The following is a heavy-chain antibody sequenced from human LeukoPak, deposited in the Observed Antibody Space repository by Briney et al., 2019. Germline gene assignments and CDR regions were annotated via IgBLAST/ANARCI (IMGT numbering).Heavy chain of an antibody. J-gene: IGHJ4*02. V-gene: IGHV4-31*03. CDR2: XXXSGST. CDR1: GGSISSGGYC. D-gene: IGHD3-22*01. Sequence: SQTLSLTCTVSGGSISSGGYCWSWIRQHPGXXXXXXXXXXXSGSTYYNPSLKSRVTISVDTSKNQFSLKLSSVTAADTAVYCCARAPPTYYYDSSGYSPFDYWGQGTLVTVSS. CDR3: ARAPPTYYYDSSGYSPFDY.